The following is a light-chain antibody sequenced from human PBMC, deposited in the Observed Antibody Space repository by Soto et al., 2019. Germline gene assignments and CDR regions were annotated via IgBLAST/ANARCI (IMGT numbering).Light chain of an antibody. V-gene: IGKV1-5*03. CDR2: EAS. Sequence: DIQMTQSPSTLSASVGDRVTITCRASQSISGSLAWYQQKPGKAPKLLIYEASNLKSGVPSRFSGSGSWTEYTLTISSLQPDDSARYYCQQYNGFWTFGQGTRVEIK. CDR1: QSISGS. J-gene: IGKJ1*01. CDR3: QQYNGFWT.